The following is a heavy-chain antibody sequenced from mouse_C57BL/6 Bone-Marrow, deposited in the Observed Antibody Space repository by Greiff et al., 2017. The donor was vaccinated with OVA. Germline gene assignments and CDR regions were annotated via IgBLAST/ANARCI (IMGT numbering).Heavy chain of an antibody. Sequence: QVQLKQPGAELVMPGASVKLSCKASGYTFTSYWMHWVKQRPGQGLEWIGEIDPSDSYTNYNQKFKGKSTLTVDKSSSTAYMQLSSLTSEDSAVYYCARGGLNYYGSSYEDFDYWGQGTTLTVSS. CDR2: IDPSDSYT. CDR3: ARGGLNYYGSSYEDFDY. CDR1: GYTFTSYW. V-gene: IGHV1-69*01. D-gene: IGHD1-1*01. J-gene: IGHJ2*01.